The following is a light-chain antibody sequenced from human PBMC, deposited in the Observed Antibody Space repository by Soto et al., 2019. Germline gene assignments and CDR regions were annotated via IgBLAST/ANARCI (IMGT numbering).Light chain of an antibody. J-gene: IGKJ1*01. V-gene: IGKV3-15*01. CDR1: QSVRSN. CDR3: QQYNDWPLT. CDR2: GAF. Sequence: EIVMTQSPVTLSVSPGERATLSCRASQSVRSNLAWYQQKPGQAPNLLIYGAFTRATGIPARFSGTGSGTEFTLTISSLQSDDFALYYCQQYNDWPLTFGQGTKVEV.